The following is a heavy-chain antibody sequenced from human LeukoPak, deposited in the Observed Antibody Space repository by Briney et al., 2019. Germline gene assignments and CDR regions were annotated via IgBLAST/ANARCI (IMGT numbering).Heavy chain of an antibody. D-gene: IGHD3-10*01. V-gene: IGHV4-34*01. CDR3: ARGQGCYYGSGSYYLPLGY. Sequence: SETLSLTCAVYGGSFSGYYWSWLRQPPGKGLEGIGEINHSGSTNYNPSLKSRVTISVDTSKNQFSLKLSSVTAADTAVYYCARGQGCYYGSGSYYLPLGYWGQGTLVTVSS. CDR2: INHSGST. CDR1: GGSFSGYY. J-gene: IGHJ4*02.